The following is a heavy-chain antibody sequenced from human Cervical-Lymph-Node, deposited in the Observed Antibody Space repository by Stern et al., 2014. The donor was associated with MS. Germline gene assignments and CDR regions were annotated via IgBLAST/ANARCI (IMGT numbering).Heavy chain of an antibody. Sequence: QVQLVESGPRLVKPSETLSLTCSVSGGSISTYRWNWIRQSPGKGLEWIGYSYYDGSTSYNFSLKSRVIISVDRSGNQYSLKLSSVTAADTAVYYCARSPHTGSGWLYYFDYWGQGALVTVSS. CDR1: GGSISTYR. J-gene: IGHJ4*02. CDR2: SYYDGST. V-gene: IGHV4-59*01. CDR3: ARSPHTGSGWLYYFDY. D-gene: IGHD6-19*01.